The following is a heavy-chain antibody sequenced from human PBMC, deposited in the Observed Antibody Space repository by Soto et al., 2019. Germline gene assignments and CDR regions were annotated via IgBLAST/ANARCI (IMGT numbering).Heavy chain of an antibody. D-gene: IGHD3-22*01. Sequence: QVQLVQSGAEVKKPGSSVKVSCKASGGTFSSYAISWVRQAPGQGLEWMGGIIPIFGTANYAQKFQGRVTITADKSTSTAYRELSSLRSEDTAVYYCASVYYYDSSGYYYPYFDYWGQGTLVTVSS. CDR1: GGTFSSYA. CDR3: ASVYYYDSSGYYYPYFDY. J-gene: IGHJ4*02. CDR2: IIPIFGTA. V-gene: IGHV1-69*06.